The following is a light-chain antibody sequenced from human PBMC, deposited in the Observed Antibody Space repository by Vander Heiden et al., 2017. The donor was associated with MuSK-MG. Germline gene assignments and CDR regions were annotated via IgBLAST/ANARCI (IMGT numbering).Light chain of an antibody. CDR2: DAS. V-gene: IGKV3-11*01. CDR3: QQRRT. CDR1: QSVSSY. J-gene: IGKJ1*01. Sequence: EIVLTQSPATLSLSPGERATLSCRASQSVSSYLAWYQQKPGQAPRLLIYDASNRATGIPDRFSGSGSGTDFTLTISSLEPEDFAGYDCQQRRTFGQGTKVEIK.